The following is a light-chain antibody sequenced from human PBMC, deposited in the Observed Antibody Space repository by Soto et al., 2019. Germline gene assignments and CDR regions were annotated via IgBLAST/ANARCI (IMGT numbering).Light chain of an antibody. J-gene: IGKJ3*01. Sequence: DIQMTQSPSSLSASVRDRVTITCRASQSISSYLNWYQQKPGKAPKLLIFAASSLQSGVPSRFSGSGSGTDFTLTISSLQPEDFATYYCQQSYSTPFTFAPGTKVDIK. V-gene: IGKV1-39*01. CDR3: QQSYSTPFT. CDR1: QSISSY. CDR2: AAS.